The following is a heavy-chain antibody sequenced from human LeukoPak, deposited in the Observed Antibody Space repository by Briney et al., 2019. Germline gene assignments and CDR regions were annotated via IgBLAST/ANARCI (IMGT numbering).Heavy chain of an antibody. V-gene: IGHV4-59*01. CDR1: GGSIRTYY. J-gene: IGHJ4*02. D-gene: IGHD3-22*01. CDR2: IYDSGST. CDR3: ARSYDTSGYFHALDF. Sequence: PSETLSLTCTVSGGSIRTYYWNWIRQPPGKGLEWIGYIYDSGSTNYNPSLKSRVTISVDRSKNQFSLKLSSVTAADTAVYYCARSYDTSGYFHALDFWGQGTLVTVSS.